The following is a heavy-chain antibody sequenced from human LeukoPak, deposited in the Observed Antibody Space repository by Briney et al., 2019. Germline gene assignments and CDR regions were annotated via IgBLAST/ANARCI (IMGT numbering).Heavy chain of an antibody. CDR1: GYTLTDYY. D-gene: IGHD3-22*01. V-gene: IGHV1-2*06. CDR3: ARVGYYESSGYYEY. Sequence: ASVKVSCKASGYTLTDYYMHWVRQAPGQGLEWMGRINPNSGGTNYAQKFQGRVTMTRDTSISTVYMELSRLRSDDTAVYYCARVGYYESSGYYEYWGQGTLVTVSS. CDR2: INPNSGGT. J-gene: IGHJ4*02.